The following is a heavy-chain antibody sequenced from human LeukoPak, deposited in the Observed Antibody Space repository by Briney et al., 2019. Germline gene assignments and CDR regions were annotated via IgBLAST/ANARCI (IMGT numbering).Heavy chain of an antibody. D-gene: IGHD3-22*01. CDR3: ARDIYYDSSGYYVY. CDR1: GFTFSNYT. Sequence: GGSLRLSCAASGFTFSNYTMNWVRQAPGKGLEWVSYISSSSSAIFYADSVKGRFTISRDNAKNSLYLQMNSLRAEDTAVYYCARDIYYDSSGYYVYWGQGTLVTVSS. V-gene: IGHV3-48*01. CDR2: ISSSSSAI. J-gene: IGHJ4*02.